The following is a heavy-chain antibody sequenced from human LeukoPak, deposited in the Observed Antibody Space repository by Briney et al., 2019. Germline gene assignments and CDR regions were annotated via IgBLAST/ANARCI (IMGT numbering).Heavy chain of an antibody. CDR3: ARDLPPYYFDY. J-gene: IGHJ4*02. Sequence: GSSVKVSCKASGGIFSSYAISWVRQAPGQGLEWMGRSIPILGIANYAQKFQGRVTINADKSTSTAYMDLSSLRSEDTAVYYCARDLPPYYFDYWGQGTLVTVSS. CDR1: GGIFSSYA. CDR2: SIPILGIA. V-gene: IGHV1-69*04.